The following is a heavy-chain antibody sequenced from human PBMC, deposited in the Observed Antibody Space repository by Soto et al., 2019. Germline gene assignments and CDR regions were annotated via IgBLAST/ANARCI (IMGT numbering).Heavy chain of an antibody. D-gene: IGHD3-10*01. J-gene: IGHJ6*02. V-gene: IGHV1-46*01. Sequence: ASVKVSCKASGYTFTSYYMHWVRQAPGQGLEWMGIINPSGGSTSYAQKFQGRVTMTRDTSTSTVYMELSSLRSEDTAVYYFARDRRPMVRGVIISYYGMDVWGQGTTVTVSS. CDR2: INPSGGST. CDR3: ARDRRPMVRGVIISYYGMDV. CDR1: GYTFTSYY.